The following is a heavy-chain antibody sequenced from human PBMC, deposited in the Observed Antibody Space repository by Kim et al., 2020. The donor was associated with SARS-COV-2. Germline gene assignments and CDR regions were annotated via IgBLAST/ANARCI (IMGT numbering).Heavy chain of an antibody. J-gene: IGHJ6*02. CDR1: GYTFTDYF. CDR3: AREDSGFDSGYYYYYYGMDV. CDR2: INPNTGGT. Sequence: ASVKVSCKASGYTFTDYFLHWVRQAPGQGPEWMGRINPNTGGTNYAQKFQGRVTMTRDTSIWTAYMEVRRLRSDDTAVYYCAREDSGFDSGYYYYYYGMDVWGQGTTVTVSS. D-gene: IGHD5-12*01. V-gene: IGHV1-2*06.